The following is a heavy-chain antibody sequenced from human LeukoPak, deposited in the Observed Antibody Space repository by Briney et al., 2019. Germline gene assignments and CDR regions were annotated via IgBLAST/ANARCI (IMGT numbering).Heavy chain of an antibody. D-gene: IGHD3-10*01. Sequence: GASVELSCKASGYTFTSYDINWVRQATGQGLEWMGWMNPNSGNTGYAQKFQGRVTMTRNTSISTAYMELSSLRSEDTAVYYCAIRYGSGEKYYYYYYMDVWGKGTTVTVSS. V-gene: IGHV1-8*01. J-gene: IGHJ6*03. CDR3: AIRYGSGEKYYYYYYMDV. CDR2: MNPNSGNT. CDR1: GYTFTSYD.